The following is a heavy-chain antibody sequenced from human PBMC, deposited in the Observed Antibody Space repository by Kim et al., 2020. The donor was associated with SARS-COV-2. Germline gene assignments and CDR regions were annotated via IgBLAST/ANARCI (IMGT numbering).Heavy chain of an antibody. CDR3: ARGAPYRDSWC. J-gene: IGHJ4*02. D-gene: IGHD6-13*01. Sequence: GGSLRLSCVASGFTFSSHWMNWVRQAPGKGLEWVANIRPDGSWGGYVESVRGRFSISRDNAKNSLYLQMNSLRIEDTAVYYCARGAPYRDSWCWGQGILVTVSS. CDR2: IRPDGSWG. CDR1: GFTFSSHW. V-gene: IGHV3-7*01.